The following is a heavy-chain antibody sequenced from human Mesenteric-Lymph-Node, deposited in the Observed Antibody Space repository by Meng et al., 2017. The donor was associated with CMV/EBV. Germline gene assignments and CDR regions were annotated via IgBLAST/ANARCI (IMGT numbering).Heavy chain of an antibody. CDR3: AIAPGSWFGELLYYFDY. D-gene: IGHD3-10*01. J-gene: IGHJ4*02. CDR2: ISSSGSTV. CDR1: FTFSDYY. V-gene: IGHV3-11*01. Sequence: FTFSDYYMSWIRQAPGKGLKWVSYISSSGSTVYYADSVKGRFTISRDNAENSLYLQMNSLRAEDTAVYYCAIAPGSWFGELLYYFDYWGQGTLVTVSS.